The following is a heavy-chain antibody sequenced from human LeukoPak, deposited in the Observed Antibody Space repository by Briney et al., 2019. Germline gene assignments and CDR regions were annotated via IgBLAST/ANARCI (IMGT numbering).Heavy chain of an antibody. CDR3: ASRGGSSWYDFDY. CDR2: ISSSSYI. Sequence: GGSLRLSCAASGFTFRSYSMNWVRQAPGKGLEWVSSISSSSYIYYADSVKGRFTISRDNAKNSLYLQMNSLRAEDTAVYYCASRGGSSWYDFDYWSQGTLVTVSS. J-gene: IGHJ4*02. V-gene: IGHV3-21*01. CDR1: GFTFRSYS. D-gene: IGHD6-13*01.